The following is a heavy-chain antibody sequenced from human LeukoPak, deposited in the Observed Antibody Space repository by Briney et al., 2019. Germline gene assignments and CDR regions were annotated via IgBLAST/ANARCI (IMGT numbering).Heavy chain of an antibody. CDR3: ARQSDSGGYFEY. D-gene: IGHD2-15*01. V-gene: IGHV4-34*01. CDR1: GGSFSGYY. Sequence: SETLSLTCAVYGGSFSGYYWSWIRQPPGKGLEWIGEINHSGSTNYNPSLKSRVSMSVETPKNQFSLRLSSVTAADTAVYYCARQSDSGGYFEYWGQGIRVTVSS. CDR2: INHSGST. J-gene: IGHJ4*01.